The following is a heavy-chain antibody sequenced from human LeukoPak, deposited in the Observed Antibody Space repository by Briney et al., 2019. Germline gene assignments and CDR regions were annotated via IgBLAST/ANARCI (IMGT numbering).Heavy chain of an antibody. D-gene: IGHD3-22*01. CDR1: GFRFSSQW. Sequence: GGSLRLSCAASGFRFSSQWMSWVRQAPGKGLEWVAIVNQGGTGKYYVDSVKGRFTISRDNAENSLYLQMNSLRAKDTAVYYCAKRHYYDSSGPTDYWGQGTLVTVSS. V-gene: IGHV3-7*03. CDR3: AKRHYYDSSGPTDY. CDR2: VNQGGTGK. J-gene: IGHJ4*02.